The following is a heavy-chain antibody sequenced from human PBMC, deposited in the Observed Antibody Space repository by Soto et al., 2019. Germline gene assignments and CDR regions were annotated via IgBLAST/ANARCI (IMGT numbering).Heavy chain of an antibody. CDR3: ASRQEDYYYGMDV. CDR2: INPNSGGT. Sequence: QVQLVQSGAEVKKPGASVKVSCKASGYTFTGYYMHWVRQAPGQGLEWMGWINPNSGGTNYAQKFQGSVTMTRDTSISTAYMELRRLRSDDKAGYYCASRQEDYYYGMDVWGQGTTVTVSS. V-gene: IGHV1-2*02. J-gene: IGHJ6*02. CDR1: GYTFTGYY.